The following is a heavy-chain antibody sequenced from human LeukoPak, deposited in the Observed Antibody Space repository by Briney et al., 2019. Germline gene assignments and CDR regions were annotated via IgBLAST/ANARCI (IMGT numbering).Heavy chain of an antibody. D-gene: IGHD4-17*01. CDR2: INPSGGRT. J-gene: IGHJ5*02. Sequence: ASVKVSCKASGYTFTSYYMHWVRQAPGQGLEWMGIINPSGGRTSYAQKFQGRVTMTRDTSTSTIYIELYRLRSDDTAVYSCARGGRDYGDTRFDPWGQGTLVTVSS. CDR1: GYTFTSYY. V-gene: IGHV1-46*01. CDR3: ARGGRDYGDTRFDP.